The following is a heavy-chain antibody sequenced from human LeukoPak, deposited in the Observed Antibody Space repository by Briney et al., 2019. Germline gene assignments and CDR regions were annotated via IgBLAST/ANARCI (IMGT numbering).Heavy chain of an antibody. CDR3: ARNLWFGESSDAFDM. Sequence: ASVKVSCKASGYSFTGHYMHWVRQAPGQGLEWMGWVNPKSGGTNYAQKFQGRVTMTRDTSISTAYMDMSSLRSDDTAVYYCARNLWFGESSDAFDMWGQGTMVTVSS. CDR2: VNPKSGGT. J-gene: IGHJ3*02. D-gene: IGHD3-10*01. CDR1: GYSFTGHY. V-gene: IGHV1-2*02.